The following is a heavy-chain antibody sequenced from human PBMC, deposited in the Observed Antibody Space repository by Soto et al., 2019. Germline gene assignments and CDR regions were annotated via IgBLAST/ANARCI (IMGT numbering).Heavy chain of an antibody. J-gene: IGHJ4*02. V-gene: IGHV3-74*01. CDR3: ASGGSSLNFDS. Sequence: GWSLRLSCAASGFTFRSYWMQWVRQAPGKGLVWVSLINSDGSSTSYADSVKGRFTISRDNAKNTLYLQMNSLRAEDTAVYYCASGGSSLNFDSWGQGTLFTVSS. D-gene: IGHD6-6*01. CDR2: INSDGSST. CDR1: GFTFRSYW.